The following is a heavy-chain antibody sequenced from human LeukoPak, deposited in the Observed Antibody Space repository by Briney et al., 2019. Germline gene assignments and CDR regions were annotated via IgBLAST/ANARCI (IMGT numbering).Heavy chain of an antibody. CDR1: GGSISSYF. J-gene: IGHJ4*02. Sequence: SETLSLTCTVSGGSISSYFWTWIRQPPGKGLEWIGEINHSGSTNNNPSLTSRVTISVDTSKNQFSLKLSSVTAADTAIYYCARGGFRLGYYGRRFDYWGQGALVTVSS. D-gene: IGHD3-10*01. V-gene: IGHV4-34*01. CDR2: INHSGST. CDR3: ARGGFRLGYYGRRFDY.